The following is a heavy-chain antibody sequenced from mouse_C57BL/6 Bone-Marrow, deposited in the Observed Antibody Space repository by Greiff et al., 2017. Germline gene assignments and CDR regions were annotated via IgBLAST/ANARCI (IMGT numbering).Heavy chain of an antibody. CDR3: ARSPYYGNYQFAY. J-gene: IGHJ3*01. CDR1: GYTFTSYG. CDR2: IYPRSGNT. V-gene: IGHV1-81*01. D-gene: IGHD2-10*01. Sequence: VKLQQSGAELARPGASVKLSCKASGYTFTSYGISWVKQRTGQGLEWIGEIYPRSGNTYYNEKFKGKATLTADKSSSTAYMELRSLTSEDSAVYFCARSPYYGNYQFAYWGQGTLVTVSA.